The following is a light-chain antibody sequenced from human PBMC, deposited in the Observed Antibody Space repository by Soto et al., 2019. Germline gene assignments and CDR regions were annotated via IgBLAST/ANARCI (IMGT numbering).Light chain of an antibody. CDR1: QSISSW. CDR3: QQYKSYSPRT. V-gene: IGKV1-5*01. Sequence: DIQLTQSPSTLSASVGDRVTITCRASQSISSWLAWYQQKPGKAPDLLISDASRLESGVPSRFSGSGSGTEFTLTISDLQPDDFATYYCQQYKSYSPRTFGQGTKVDIK. CDR2: DAS. J-gene: IGKJ1*01.